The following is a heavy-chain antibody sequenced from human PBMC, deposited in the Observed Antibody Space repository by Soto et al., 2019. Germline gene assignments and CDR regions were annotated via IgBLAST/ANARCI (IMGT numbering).Heavy chain of an antibody. J-gene: IGHJ4*02. CDR1: GGSISSYY. CDR3: ARKSSIYSTWPLIDY. CDR2: IYYSGST. D-gene: IGHD6-13*01. Sequence: SETLFLTCTVSGGSISSYYWSWIRQPPGKGLEWIGYIYYSGSTNYNPSLKSRVTISVDTSKNQFSLKLSSVTAADTAVYYCARKSSIYSTWPLIDYWGRGTLVTVSS. V-gene: IGHV4-59*01.